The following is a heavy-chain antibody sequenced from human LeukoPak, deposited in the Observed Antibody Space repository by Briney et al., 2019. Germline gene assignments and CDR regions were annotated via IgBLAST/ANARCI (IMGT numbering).Heavy chain of an antibody. V-gene: IGHV3-49*04. Sequence: GRSLRLSCTASGFTFVDYAMSWVRQAPGKGLEWVGFIRSKAYDGTTEYAASVKGRFTISRDDSKGIAYLQMNSLKTEDTAVYYCGGGYGDYWIDYWGQGTLVTVSS. CDR2: IRSKAYDGTT. D-gene: IGHD4-17*01. CDR3: GGGYGDYWIDY. J-gene: IGHJ4*02. CDR1: GFTFVDYA.